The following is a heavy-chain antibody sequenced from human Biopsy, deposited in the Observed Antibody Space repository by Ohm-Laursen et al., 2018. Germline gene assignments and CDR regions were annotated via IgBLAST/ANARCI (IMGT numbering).Heavy chain of an antibody. V-gene: IGHV1-69*06. CDR2: NIPILGTG. CDR3: ATKLTGYFHH. D-gene: IGHD3-9*01. CDR1: EGTFSNYG. J-gene: IGHJ1*01. Sequence: SVKVSCKPPEGTFSNYGVNWVRQAPGQGLEWLGGNIPILGTGNYAQKLQDRVTVAADTSTSTAAMGLRRLRSHDTAVYYCATKLTGYFHHWGQGTLVIVSS.